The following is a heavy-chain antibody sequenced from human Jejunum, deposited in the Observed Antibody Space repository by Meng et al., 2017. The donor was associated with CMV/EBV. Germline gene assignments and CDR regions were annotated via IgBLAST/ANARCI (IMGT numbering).Heavy chain of an antibody. CDR1: GYTFTSYA. Sequence: QVQLVQPGSVLKKPWXSVKVSGKASGYTFTSYAMNWVRQAPGQGLAWMGWINTNTGNPTYAQGFTGRFVFSLDTSVSTAYLQISSLKAEDTAVYYCARDKIAVAGITGDYWGQGTLVTVSS. D-gene: IGHD6-19*01. V-gene: IGHV7-4-1*02. CDR2: INTNTGNP. J-gene: IGHJ4*02. CDR3: ARDKIAVAGITGDY.